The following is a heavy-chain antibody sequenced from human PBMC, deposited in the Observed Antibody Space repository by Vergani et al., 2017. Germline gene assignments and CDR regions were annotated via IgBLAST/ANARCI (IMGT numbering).Heavy chain of an antibody. Sequence: EVQLVESGGGLVQPGGSLRLSCAASGFTFSSYWMSWVRQAPGKGLEWVANIKQDGSEKYYVDSVKGRFTISRDNAKNSLYLQMNSLRAEDTAVYYCARYGLTIFGVVIIPYYYYYYMDVWGKGTTVTVSS. CDR3: ARYGLTIFGVVIIPYYYYYYMDV. J-gene: IGHJ6*03. V-gene: IGHV3-7*03. D-gene: IGHD3-3*01. CDR2: IKQDGSEK. CDR1: GFTFSSYW.